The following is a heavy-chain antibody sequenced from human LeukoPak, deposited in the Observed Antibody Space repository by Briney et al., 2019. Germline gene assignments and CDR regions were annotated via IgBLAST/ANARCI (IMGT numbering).Heavy chain of an antibody. CDR3: ARETPGSRVFDS. CDR2: IYSSDAT. Sequence: GGSLRLSCAASGFTLTRNHMNWVRQVPGKGLGWVSIIYSSDATYYADSVKGRFTVSRDKAKNTLYLQMNSLRADDTAVYYCARETPGSRVFDSWGQGTLVTVSS. V-gene: IGHV3-66*01. J-gene: IGHJ4*02. D-gene: IGHD1-14*01. CDR1: GFTLTRNH.